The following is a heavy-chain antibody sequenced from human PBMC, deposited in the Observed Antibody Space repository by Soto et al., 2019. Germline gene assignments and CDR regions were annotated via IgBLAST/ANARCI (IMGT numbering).Heavy chain of an antibody. Sequence: QVQLQESGPGLVKPSETLSLTCTVSGGSVSSGSYYWSWIRQPPGKGLEWIGYIYYSGSTNYNPSLKSRVTISVDTSKNQFSLKLSSVTAADTAVYYCARDPVKGGIRVWGQGTLVTVSS. CDR3: ARDPVKGGIRV. CDR2: IYYSGST. V-gene: IGHV4-61*01. J-gene: IGHJ4*02. CDR1: GGSVSSGSYY. D-gene: IGHD3-3*02.